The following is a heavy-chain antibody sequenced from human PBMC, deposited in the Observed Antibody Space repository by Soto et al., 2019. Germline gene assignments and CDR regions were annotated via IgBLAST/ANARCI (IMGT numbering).Heavy chain of an antibody. CDR1: GYTFISYG. V-gene: IGHV1-18*01. Sequence: QVQLVQSGAEVKKPGASVKVSCKASGYTFISYGITWVRQAPGQGLEWMGWISGYNGNTKYAQKHQGRVTMTTDTTTSTAYMELRSLSADDTALYYAASDLGAQIVDYWGQGTLVTVSS. D-gene: IGHD1-26*01. CDR3: ASDLGAQIVDY. J-gene: IGHJ4*02. CDR2: ISGYNGNT.